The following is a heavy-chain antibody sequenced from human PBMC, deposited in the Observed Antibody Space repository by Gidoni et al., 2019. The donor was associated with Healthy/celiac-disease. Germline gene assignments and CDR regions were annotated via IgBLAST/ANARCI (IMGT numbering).Heavy chain of an antibody. CDR2: ISWDGGST. D-gene: IGHD6-19*01. J-gene: IGHJ6*02. CDR1: GFTFDDYT. V-gene: IGHV3-43*01. Sequence: EVQLVESGGVVVQPGGSLRLSCAASGFTFDDYTMHWVRQAPGKGLEWVSLISWDGGSTYYADSVKGRFTISRDNSKNSLYLQMNSLRTEDTALYYCASQRIAVAGTGAYYYGMDVWGQGTTVTVSS. CDR3: ASQRIAVAGTGAYYYGMDV.